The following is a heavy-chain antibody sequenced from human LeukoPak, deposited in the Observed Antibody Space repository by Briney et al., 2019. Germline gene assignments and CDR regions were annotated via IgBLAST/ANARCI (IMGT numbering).Heavy chain of an antibody. CDR1: GFTFSRFA. Sequence: GGSLRLSCAASGFTFSRFAMNWVRQAPGKGLEWISYISTDSSDIHYADSVKGRFTISRDNARSTLFLQLSSLRAEDSAVYYCARDTFQPGLIDSWGQGTLVTVSS. CDR2: ISTDSSDI. V-gene: IGHV3-21*05. J-gene: IGHJ4*02. CDR3: ARDTFQPGLIDS. D-gene: IGHD2-2*01.